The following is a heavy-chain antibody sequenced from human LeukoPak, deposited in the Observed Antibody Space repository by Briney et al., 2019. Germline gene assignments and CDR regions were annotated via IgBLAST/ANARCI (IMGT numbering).Heavy chain of an antibody. Sequence: GGSLRLSCAASGFTVSSNYMSWVRQAPGKGLEWVSSISSSSSYIYYADSVKGRFTISRDNSKNTLYLQMNSLRAEDTAVYYCAKHKRVVVAAASDYWGQGTLVTVSS. J-gene: IGHJ4*02. D-gene: IGHD2-15*01. CDR2: ISSSSSYI. CDR1: GFTVSSNY. V-gene: IGHV3-21*04. CDR3: AKHKRVVVAAASDY.